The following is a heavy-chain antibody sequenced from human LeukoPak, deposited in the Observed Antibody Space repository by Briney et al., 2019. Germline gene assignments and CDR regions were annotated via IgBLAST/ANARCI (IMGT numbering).Heavy chain of an antibody. CDR2: IGGSGEYT. V-gene: IGHV3-23*01. CDR1: GFSFSTYA. CDR3: AKELVSRSSLSFDY. Sequence: GGSLRLSCAASGFSFSTYAMAWVRQAPGKGLEWVSAIGGSGEYTFYADSVKGRFTTSRDNSKNTLYLQMNSLRAEDTAIYYCAKELVSRSSLSFDYWGQGTRVTVSS. D-gene: IGHD2-2*01. J-gene: IGHJ4*02.